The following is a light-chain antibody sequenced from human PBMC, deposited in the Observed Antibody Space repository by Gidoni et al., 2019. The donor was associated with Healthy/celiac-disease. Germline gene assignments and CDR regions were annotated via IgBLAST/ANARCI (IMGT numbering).Light chain of an antibody. V-gene: IGKV3-20*01. CDR3: QQYVSSPRT. J-gene: IGKJ1*01. CDR1: KSVSSSY. Sequence: EIVLTQSPGTLSLSHGARATLSCRASKSVSSSYLAWYQQKPGQAPRLLIYGASRRDTGIPYRLSGSGSGTDFTLTISILEPEDFAVYYCQQYVSSPRTCGQGTKVEIK. CDR2: GAS.